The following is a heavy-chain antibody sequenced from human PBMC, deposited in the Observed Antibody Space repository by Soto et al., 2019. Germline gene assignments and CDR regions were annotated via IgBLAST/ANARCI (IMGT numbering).Heavy chain of an antibody. Sequence: GGSLRLSCAASGLTFSSYALTWVRQAPGKGLKWVSSISGSGGNTKYADSVKGRFTISRDNSKNMLFLQMNSLRAEDTAVYYCARERAVLLWFGKPRNFDYWGQGTLVTVS. J-gene: IGHJ4*02. CDR1: GLTFSSYA. CDR3: ARERAVLLWFGKPRNFDY. CDR2: ISGSGGNT. V-gene: IGHV3-23*01. D-gene: IGHD3-10*01.